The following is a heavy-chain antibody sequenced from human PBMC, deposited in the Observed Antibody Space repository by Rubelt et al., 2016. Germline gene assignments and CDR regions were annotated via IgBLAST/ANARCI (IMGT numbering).Heavy chain of an antibody. D-gene: IGHD6-6*01. CDR3: ARDPGDSSSSPYGMDV. J-gene: IGHJ6*02. V-gene: IGHV3-30*04. CDR2: ISYDGSNK. Sequence: QAPGKGLEWVAVISYDGSNKYYADSVKGRFTISRDNSKNTLYLQMNSLRAEDTAVYYCARDPGDSSSSPYGMDVWGQGTTVTVSS.